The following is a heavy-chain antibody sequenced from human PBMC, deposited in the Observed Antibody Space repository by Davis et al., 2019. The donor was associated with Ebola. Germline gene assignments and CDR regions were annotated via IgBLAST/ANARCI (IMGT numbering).Heavy chain of an antibody. CDR2: VFYTGGT. CDR3: ARMGLSSGYYFFDY. V-gene: IGHV4-59*01. Sequence: SETLSLTCTVSGGSITSYYWSWIRQPPGKGLEWIGYVFYTGGTNYNPSLKSRITISMDTSKNQFSLKLSSVIAADTAVYYCARMGLSSGYYFFDYWGPGTLITVSS. CDR1: GGSITSYY. D-gene: IGHD3-22*01. J-gene: IGHJ4*02.